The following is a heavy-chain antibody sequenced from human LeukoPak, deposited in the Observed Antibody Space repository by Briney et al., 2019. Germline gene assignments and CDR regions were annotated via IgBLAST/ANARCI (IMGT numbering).Heavy chain of an antibody. CDR2: IYYSGIT. J-gene: IGHJ5*02. V-gene: IGHV4-39*01. CDR3: ARRGSSWGNNWFDP. D-gene: IGHD6-13*01. CDR1: VGSISSSTSY. Sequence: SETLSLTCTVSVGSISSSTSYCGSVRQPPGNGLGLVESIYYSGITYYHPSLKSRVTISVDASKNQFSVKLSCVTAADTAVYYCARRGSSWGNNWFDPWGQGTLVTVSS.